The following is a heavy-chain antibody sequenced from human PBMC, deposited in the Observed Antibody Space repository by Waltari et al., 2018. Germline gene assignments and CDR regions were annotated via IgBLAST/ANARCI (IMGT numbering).Heavy chain of an antibody. V-gene: IGHV3-53*01. CDR3: ARGGGVLLWFAN. Sequence: EVQLVESGGGLVQPGGPLGRTGAAPGFTASSNYMNWVRHAPGKGLEWVSIIYSGGTTYYADSVKGRFTISRDNSKNTLYLQMNSLRADDTAVYYCARGGGVLLWFANWGQGTLVTVSS. J-gene: IGHJ5*02. CDR1: GFTASSNY. CDR2: IYSGGTT. D-gene: IGHD3-10*01.